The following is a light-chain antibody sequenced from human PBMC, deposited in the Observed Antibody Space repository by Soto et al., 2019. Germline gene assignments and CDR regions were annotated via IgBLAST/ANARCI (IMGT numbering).Light chain of an antibody. Sequence: QSALTQPASVSGSPGQSITISCTGTSSDVGGYNSVSWYQQHPGKAPKLIIYEVSNRPSGVSNRFSGSKSGNTASLTISGLQAEDEADCYCSSYTSSSLYVFGTGTKVTVL. V-gene: IGLV2-14*01. CDR3: SSYTSSSLYV. CDR2: EVS. J-gene: IGLJ1*01. CDR1: SSDVGGYNS.